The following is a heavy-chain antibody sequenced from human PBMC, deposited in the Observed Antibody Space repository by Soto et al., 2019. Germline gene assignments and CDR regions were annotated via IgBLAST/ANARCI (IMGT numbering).Heavy chain of an antibody. CDR3: ARGVSAGVDY. CDR1: GYSFTSLD. D-gene: IGHD1-26*01. V-gene: IGHV1-8*01. CDR2: MQPSTGRT. Sequence: ASVMVSCKASGYSFTSLDINWVRQTAGQGLEWMGWMQPSTGRTGYAQKFQGRVTMTRDTSINTAYMELTTLTSDDTAFYYCARGVSAGVDYWGQGTLVTVS. J-gene: IGHJ4*02.